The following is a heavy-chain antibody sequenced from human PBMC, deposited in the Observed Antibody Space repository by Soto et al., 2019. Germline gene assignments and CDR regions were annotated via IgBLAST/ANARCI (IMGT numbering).Heavy chain of an antibody. CDR1: GLTFSNAW. D-gene: IGHD2-15*01. CDR2: IKSKTDGGTT. CDR3: TTVRIVVVVAAVGRYFDY. J-gene: IGHJ4*02. V-gene: IGHV3-15*01. Sequence: GVLRLSCAASGLTFSNAWMSWVRQAPGKGLEWVGRIKSKTDGGTTDYAAPVKGRFTISRDDSKNTLYLQMNSLKTEDTAVYYCTTVRIVVVVAAVGRYFDYWGQGTLVTVSS.